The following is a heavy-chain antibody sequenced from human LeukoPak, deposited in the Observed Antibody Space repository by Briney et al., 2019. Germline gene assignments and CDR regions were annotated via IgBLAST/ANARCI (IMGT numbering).Heavy chain of an antibody. J-gene: IGHJ6*02. Sequence: KSSGTLSLTCGVSGGSISNTNWWTWVRQPPGKGLEWIGEGNLQGSTNYNPSLKSRVAISVDKSEYHISLKLTSVTAADTAVYYCARDQGLIDPPPYGLDVWGQGTTVTVSS. V-gene: IGHV4-4*02. CDR3: ARDQGLIDPPPYGLDV. D-gene: IGHD3-16*01. CDR1: GGSISNTNW. CDR2: GNLQGST.